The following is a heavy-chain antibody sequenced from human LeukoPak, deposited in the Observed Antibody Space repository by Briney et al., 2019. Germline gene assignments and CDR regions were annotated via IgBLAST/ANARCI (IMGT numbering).Heavy chain of an antibody. V-gene: IGHV3-23*01. D-gene: IGHD5-12*01. CDR1: GFTFSSYA. J-gene: IGHJ4*02. CDR2: ISGSGGST. Sequence: GGSLRLSCAASGFTFSSYAMNWVRQAPGKGLEWVSTISGSGGSTYYADSVKGRFTISRDNSKNTLYLQMNSLRAEDTAVYYCAPDPNKWLRNYWGQGALVTVPS. CDR3: APDPNKWLRNY.